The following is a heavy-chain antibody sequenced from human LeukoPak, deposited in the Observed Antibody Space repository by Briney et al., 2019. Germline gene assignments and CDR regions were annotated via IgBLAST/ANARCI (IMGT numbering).Heavy chain of an antibody. Sequence: GGSLRLSCAASGFTFSDYYMSWIRQAPGKGLEWVSYISSSGSTVYYADSVKGRFTISRDNAKNSLYLQMNSLRAEDTAVYCCARGAGDGYKYYYYYMDVWGKGTTVTVSS. CDR2: ISSSGSTV. CDR3: ARGAGDGYKYYYYYMDV. J-gene: IGHJ6*03. CDR1: GFTFSDYY. D-gene: IGHD5-24*01. V-gene: IGHV3-11*01.